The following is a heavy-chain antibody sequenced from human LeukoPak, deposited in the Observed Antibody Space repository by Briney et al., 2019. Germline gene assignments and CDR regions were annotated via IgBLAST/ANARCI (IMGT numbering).Heavy chain of an antibody. CDR3: ARGYCSGGSCYWLFDY. V-gene: IGHV1-18*01. CDR1: GYTFTSYG. Sequence: ASVKVSCKASGYTFTSYGISWVRQAPGQGLEWMGWISAYNGNTNYAQKLQGRVTMTRNTSISTAYIELSSLRSEDTAVYYCARGYCSGGSCYWLFDYWGQGTLVTVSS. D-gene: IGHD2-15*01. CDR2: ISAYNGNT. J-gene: IGHJ4*02.